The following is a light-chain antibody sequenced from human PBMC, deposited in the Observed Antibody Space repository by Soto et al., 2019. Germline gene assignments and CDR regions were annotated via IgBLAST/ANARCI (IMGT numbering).Light chain of an antibody. V-gene: IGLV2-14*01. CDR3: SSYTIISTTV. CDR1: SSDIGGYDF. Sequence: QSVLTQPASVSGSPGQSLTITCTGTSSDIGGYDFVSWYRQQPGKAPKLLIYEVSHRPSGVSSRFSASKSGNTASLTISGLQAEDEGDYYCSSYTIISTTVFGTGTKLTVL. J-gene: IGLJ1*01. CDR2: EVS.